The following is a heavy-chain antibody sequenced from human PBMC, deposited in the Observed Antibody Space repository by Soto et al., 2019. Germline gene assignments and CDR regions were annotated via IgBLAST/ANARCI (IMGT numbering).Heavy chain of an antibody. CDR2: IIPIFGTA. Sequence: SVKVSCKASGGTFSSYAISWVRQAPGQGLEWMGGIIPIFGTANYAQKFQGRVTITADESTSTAYMELSSLRSEDTAVYYCARDHSVTSSAYPYWWFDPWGQGTLVTVSS. CDR3: ARDHSVTSSAYPYWWFDP. CDR1: GGTFSSYA. D-gene: IGHD3-22*01. J-gene: IGHJ5*02. V-gene: IGHV1-69*13.